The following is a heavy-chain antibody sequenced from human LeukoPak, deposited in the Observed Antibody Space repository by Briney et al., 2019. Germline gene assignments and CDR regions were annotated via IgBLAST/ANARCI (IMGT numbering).Heavy chain of an antibody. D-gene: IGHD6-19*01. V-gene: IGHV3-7*03. CDR3: ARVWSPRYSSGWYKRRNWFDP. Sequence: GGSLRLSCAASGFTFSTYWMSWVRQAPGKGLEWVANVKLDGSEKYYADSVKGRFTISRDNAKNSLYLQMNSLRAEDTAVYYCARVWSPRYSSGWYKRRNWFDPWGQGTLVTVSS. CDR1: GFTFSTYW. CDR2: VKLDGSEK. J-gene: IGHJ5*02.